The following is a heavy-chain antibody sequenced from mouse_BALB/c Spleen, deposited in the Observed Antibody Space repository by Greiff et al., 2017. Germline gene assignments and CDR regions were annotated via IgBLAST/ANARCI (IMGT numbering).Heavy chain of an antibody. Sequence: VQLQESGAELAKPGASVKMSCKASGYTFTSYWMHWVKQRPGQGLEWIGYINPSTGYTEYNQKFKDKATLTADKSSSTAYMQLSSLTSEDSAVYYCARYYRLTHYYAMDYWGQGTSVTVSS. CDR1: GYTFTSYW. J-gene: IGHJ4*01. V-gene: IGHV1-7*01. CDR3: ARYYRLTHYYAMDY. D-gene: IGHD2-14*01. CDR2: INPSTGYT.